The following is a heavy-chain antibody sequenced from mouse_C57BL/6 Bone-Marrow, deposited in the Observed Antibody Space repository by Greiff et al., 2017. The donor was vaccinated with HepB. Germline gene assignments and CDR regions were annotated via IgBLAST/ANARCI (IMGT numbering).Heavy chain of an antibody. CDR2: INPNNGGT. CDR1: GYTFTDYY. Sequence: EVQLQQSGPELVKPGASVKISCKASGYTFTDYYMNWVNQSHGKSLEWIGDINPNNGGTSYNQKFKGKATLTVDKSSSTAYMELRSLTSEDSAVYYCASHYYAMDYWGQGTSVTVSS. V-gene: IGHV1-26*01. J-gene: IGHJ4*01. CDR3: ASHYYAMDY.